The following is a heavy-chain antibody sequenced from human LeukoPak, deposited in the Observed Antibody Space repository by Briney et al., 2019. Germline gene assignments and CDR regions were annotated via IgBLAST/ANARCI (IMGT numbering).Heavy chain of an antibody. Sequence: VASVKASCKASGGTFSSYAISWVRQAPGQGLEWMGGIIPIFGTANYAQKFQGRVTITADESTSTAYMELSSLRSEDTAVYYCASSPKYCSSTSCYDYYYYMDVWGKGTTVTVSS. CDR3: ASSPKYCSSTSCYDYYYYMDV. V-gene: IGHV1-69*13. J-gene: IGHJ6*03. CDR1: GGTFSSYA. CDR2: IIPIFGTA. D-gene: IGHD2-2*01.